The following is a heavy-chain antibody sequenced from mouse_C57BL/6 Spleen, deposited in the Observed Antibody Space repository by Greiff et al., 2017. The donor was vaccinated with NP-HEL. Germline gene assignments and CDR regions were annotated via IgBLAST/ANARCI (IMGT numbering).Heavy chain of an antibody. V-gene: IGHV1-53*01. CDR2: INPSNGGT. CDR1: GYTFTSYW. CDR3: ARFPYSISYYAMDY. Sequence: QVQLQQPGTELVKPGASVKLSCKASGYTFTSYWMHWVKQRPGQGLEWIGNINPSNGGTNYNEKFKSKATLTVDKSSNTAYMQLGNLTSEDSAVYYCARFPYSISYYAMDYWGQGTSVTVSS. J-gene: IGHJ4*01. D-gene: IGHD1-1*01.